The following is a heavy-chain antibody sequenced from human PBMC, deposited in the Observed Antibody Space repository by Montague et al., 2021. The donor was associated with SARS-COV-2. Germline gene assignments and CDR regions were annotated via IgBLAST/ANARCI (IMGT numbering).Heavy chain of an antibody. CDR2: ISYSGST. V-gene: IGHV4-39*02. J-gene: IGHJ5*02. D-gene: IGHD3-10*01. CDR1: AGSISTNSYY. CDR3: ARLWDFYGSGSYKNSRFDP. Sequence: SETLSLTCTVSAGSISTNSYYWAWLRQPPGKGLEWIGSISYSGSTYFNPSLESRLTMSVDTSKNHFSLKLSSVTAADTAVYYCARLWDFYGSGSYKNSRFDPWGQGTRVTVSS.